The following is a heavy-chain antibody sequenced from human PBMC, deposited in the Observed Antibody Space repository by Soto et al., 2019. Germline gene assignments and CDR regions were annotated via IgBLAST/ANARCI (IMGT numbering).Heavy chain of an antibody. V-gene: IGHV1-18*01. Sequence: QVQLVQSGAEVKKPGASVKVSCKASGYTFTSYGISWVRQAPGQGLEWMGWISAYNGNTNCAQKLQCRVTMTPDTSTSTAYIELRSLRSDDTAVYYCARLRGKNAFDIWGQGTMVTVSS. J-gene: IGHJ3*02. CDR3: ARLRGKNAFDI. CDR2: ISAYNGNT. CDR1: GYTFTSYG. D-gene: IGHD3-10*01.